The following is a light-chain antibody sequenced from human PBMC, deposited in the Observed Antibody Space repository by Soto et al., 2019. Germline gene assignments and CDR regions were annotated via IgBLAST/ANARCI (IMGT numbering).Light chain of an antibody. CDR3: QQYSNLIT. CDR2: DAS. CDR1: QDISNY. V-gene: IGKV1-33*01. J-gene: IGKJ5*01. Sequence: EIQMTQKQSSLSASVGDRFTITCQASQDISNYLNWYQQKLGKAPKLLIYDASNLETGVPSRFSGSGSGTYFSFTISSLQPEDFATYYCQQYSNLITFGQGTRLEI.